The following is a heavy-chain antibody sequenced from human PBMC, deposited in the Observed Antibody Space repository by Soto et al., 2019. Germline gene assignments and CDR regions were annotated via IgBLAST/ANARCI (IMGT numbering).Heavy chain of an antibody. CDR1: GYIFTDYH. CDR2: INPKSGGT. Sequence: GXSVKVSCKASGYIFTDYHIHWVRQAPGQGLEWLGRINPKSGGTSTAQKFQGWVTMTTDTSISTASMELTRLTSDDTAIYYCARGDSTDCSNGVCSFFYNHDMDVWGQGTTVTVS. V-gene: IGHV1-2*04. D-gene: IGHD2-8*01. CDR3: ARGDSTDCSNGVCSFFYNHDMDV. J-gene: IGHJ6*02.